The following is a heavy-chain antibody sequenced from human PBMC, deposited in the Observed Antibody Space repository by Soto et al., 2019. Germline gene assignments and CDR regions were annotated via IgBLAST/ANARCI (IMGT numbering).Heavy chain of an antibody. CDR2: INPGDGST. CDR3: ARSYVTSRPIDF. Sequence: GASVKVSCKASGYSLTSYYMHWVRRAPGQGLEWMGIINPGDGSTNYAPKFQGRVTMTSDTSTSTVYMEMSSLRSEDTAMYYCARSYVTSRPIDFWGQGTLVTV. J-gene: IGHJ4*02. D-gene: IGHD3-10*02. V-gene: IGHV1-46*01. CDR1: GYSLTSYY.